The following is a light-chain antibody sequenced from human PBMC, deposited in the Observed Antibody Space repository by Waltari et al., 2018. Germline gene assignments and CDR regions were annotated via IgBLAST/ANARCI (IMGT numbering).Light chain of an antibody. CDR1: QTISSW. Sequence: DIQMTQSPSTLSASVGDRVTITCRASQTISSWLAWYQQKAGKAPKLLIYDASTLELVVPSRFSGSGSGTEFTLTISSLHPDDFATYYCQQYDSFSYTFGQGTKLEIK. J-gene: IGKJ2*01. V-gene: IGKV1-5*01. CDR3: QQYDSFSYT. CDR2: DAS.